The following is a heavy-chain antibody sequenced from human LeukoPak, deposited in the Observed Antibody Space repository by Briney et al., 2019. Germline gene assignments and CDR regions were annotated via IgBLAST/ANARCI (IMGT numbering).Heavy chain of an antibody. V-gene: IGHV3-23*01. CDR1: GFTVSGNY. D-gene: IGHD6-13*01. Sequence: GGSLRLSCAASGFTVSGNYMSWVRQAPGKGLEWVSLISGSGNSPYYADSVQGRFTISRDNSKNTVDLQMNSLRAEDTAVYYCARCRSSSWFSLFDYWXXXXXVTXSS. CDR2: ISGSGNSP. CDR3: ARCRSSSWFSLFDY. J-gene: IGHJ4*01.